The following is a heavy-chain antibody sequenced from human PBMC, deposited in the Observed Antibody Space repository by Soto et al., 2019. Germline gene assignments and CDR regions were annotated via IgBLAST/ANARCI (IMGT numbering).Heavy chain of an antibody. V-gene: IGHV3-53*02. D-gene: IGHD2-21*02. J-gene: IGHJ4*02. CDR2: IYRDGRT. Sequence: EVQLVETGGGLIQPGGSLRLSCAASGFTVSSNYMSWVRQAPGKGLEGVSVIYRDGRTYYADSVKGRFTISRDNSKNKLYLQMNSLRAEDTGVYYCARGRYCGGDCYSLGDYWGQGTLVTVSS. CDR1: GFTVSSNY. CDR3: ARGRYCGGDCYSLGDY.